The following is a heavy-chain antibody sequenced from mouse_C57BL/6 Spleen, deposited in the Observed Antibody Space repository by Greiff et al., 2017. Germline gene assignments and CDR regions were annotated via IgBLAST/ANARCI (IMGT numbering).Heavy chain of an antibody. V-gene: IGHV1-55*01. CDR2: IYPGSGST. Sequence: VQLQQPGAELVKPGASVKMSCKASGYTFTSYWITWVKQRPGQGLEWIGDIYPGSGSTNYNEKFKSKATLTVETSSSTAYMQLSSLTSEDSAVYYCARSELSWDYWGQGTTLTVSS. CDR3: ARSELSWDY. D-gene: IGHD3-2*02. J-gene: IGHJ2*01. CDR1: GYTFTSYW.